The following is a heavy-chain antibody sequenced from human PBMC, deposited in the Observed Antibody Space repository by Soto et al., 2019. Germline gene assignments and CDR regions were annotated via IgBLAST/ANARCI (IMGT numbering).Heavy chain of an antibody. D-gene: IGHD2-15*01. CDR3: VKEIVVVVAGTTYFHY. V-gene: IGHV3-64D*08. CDR1: GFTFSSYA. J-gene: IGHJ4*02. CDR2: ISSNGGST. Sequence: GGSLRLSCSASGFTFSSYAMHWVRQAPGKGLEYVSAISSNGGSTYYADSVKGRFTISRDNSKNTLYLQMSSLRAEDTAVYYCVKEIVVVVAGTTYFHYWGQGPRVTV.